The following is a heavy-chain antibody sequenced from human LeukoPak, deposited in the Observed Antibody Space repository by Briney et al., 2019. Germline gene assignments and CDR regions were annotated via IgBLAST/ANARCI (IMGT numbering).Heavy chain of an antibody. CDR1: GYTFTSYG. V-gene: IGHV1-18*01. CDR2: ISAYNGNT. D-gene: IGHD3-10*01. J-gene: IGHJ3*02. CDR3: AGVRRYYGSGSYHDAFDI. Sequence: ASVKVSCKASGYTFTSYGISWVRQAPGQGREWMGWISAYNGNTNYAQKLQGRVTMTTDTSTSTAYMELRSLRSDDTAVYYCAGVRRYYGSGSYHDAFDIWGQGTMVTVSS.